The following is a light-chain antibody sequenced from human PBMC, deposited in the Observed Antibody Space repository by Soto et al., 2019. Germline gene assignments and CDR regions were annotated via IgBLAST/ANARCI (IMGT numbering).Light chain of an antibody. CDR2: EVR. CDR1: SSDVGDYDY. J-gene: IGLJ3*02. V-gene: IGLV2-14*01. Sequence: QSVLTQPASVSGSPGQSITISCTGTSSDVGDYDYVSWYQQHPGKAPKLMIYEVRNRPSGVSNRFSDSKSGNTASLAISGLQAEDEANYYCSSYTNSNTWVFGGGTKLTVL. CDR3: SSYTNSNTWV.